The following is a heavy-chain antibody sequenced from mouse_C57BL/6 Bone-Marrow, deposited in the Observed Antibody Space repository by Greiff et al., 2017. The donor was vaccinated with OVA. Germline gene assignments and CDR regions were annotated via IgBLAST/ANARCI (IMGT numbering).Heavy chain of an antibody. Sequence: QVQLQQPGAELVKPGASVKLSCKASGYTFTSYWMQWVQQRPGQGLEWIGEIDPSDSYTNYNQKFKGKATLTVDTSASTAYMQLSSLTSEDSAVYYCARRGITTVVAEDWFAYWGQGTLVTVSA. CDR2: IDPSDSYT. V-gene: IGHV1-50*01. D-gene: IGHD1-1*01. J-gene: IGHJ3*01. CDR3: ARRGITTVVAEDWFAY. CDR1: GYTFTSYW.